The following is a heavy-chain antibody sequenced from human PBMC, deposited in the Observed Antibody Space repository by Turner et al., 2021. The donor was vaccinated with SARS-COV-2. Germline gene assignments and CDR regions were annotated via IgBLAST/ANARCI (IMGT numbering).Heavy chain of an antibody. D-gene: IGHD3-22*01. V-gene: IGHV1-69*06. Sequence: QVQLVQSGAVVKKPGSSVKVSCKASGGTFSSYAISWGRRAPGQVLEWMGGIIPIFGTANFAQKFQGRVTITAENSTSTAYMELSSLRSEDTAVYYCARDSSSGPLGYWGQGTLVTVSS. J-gene: IGHJ4*02. CDR3: ARDSSSGPLGY. CDR2: IIPIFGTA. CDR1: GGTFSSYA.